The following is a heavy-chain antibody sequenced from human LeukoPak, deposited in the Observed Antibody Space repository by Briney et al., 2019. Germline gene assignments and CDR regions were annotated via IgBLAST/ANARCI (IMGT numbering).Heavy chain of an antibody. Sequence: SETLSLTCTVSGGSISSYYWSWIRQPAGKGLEWIGRIYTSGSTNYNPFLKSRVTMSVDTSKNQFSLKLSSVTAADTAVYYCARESLVVVVDAFDIWGQGTMVTVSS. CDR3: ARESLVVVVDAFDI. CDR2: IYTSGST. CDR1: GGSISSYY. D-gene: IGHD2-15*01. J-gene: IGHJ3*02. V-gene: IGHV4-4*07.